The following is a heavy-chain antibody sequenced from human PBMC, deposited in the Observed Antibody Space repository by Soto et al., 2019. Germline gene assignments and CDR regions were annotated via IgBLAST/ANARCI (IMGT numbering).Heavy chain of an antibody. CDR1: GFTFGSYS. CDR2: ISSSSSYI. CDR3: ARDFVAATLPGY. J-gene: IGHJ4*02. D-gene: IGHD2-15*01. V-gene: IGHV3-21*01. Sequence: GGSLRLSCAASGFTFGSYSMNWVRQAPGKGLEWVSSISSSSSYIYYADSVKGRFTISRDNAKNSLYLQMNSLRAEDTAVYYCARDFVAATLPGYWGQGTLVTVSS.